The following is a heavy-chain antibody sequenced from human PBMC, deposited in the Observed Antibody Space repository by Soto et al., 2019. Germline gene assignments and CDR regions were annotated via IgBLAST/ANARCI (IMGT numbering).Heavy chain of an antibody. Sequence: SVKVSCKASGGTFSSYAISWVRQAPGQGLEWMGGIIPIFGTANYAQKFQGRVTITADESTSTAYMELSSLRSEDTAVYYCAGGGSGYPINYYYYGMDVWGQGTTVTVSS. D-gene: IGHD3-3*01. J-gene: IGHJ6*02. CDR3: AGGGSGYPINYYYYGMDV. V-gene: IGHV1-69*13. CDR2: IIPIFGTA. CDR1: GGTFSSYA.